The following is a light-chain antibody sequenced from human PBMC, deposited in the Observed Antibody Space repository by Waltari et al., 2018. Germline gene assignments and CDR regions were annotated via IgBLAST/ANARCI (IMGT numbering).Light chain of an antibody. Sequence: QSVLTQPPSASGTPGQRVTIFCSGRSSNIGSNSVNWYQQLPGPAHKLLMYGNDCLPSGVPDRFSGSKSGTSASLVISGLQSEDDADYYCEAWDDSLNVPVFGGGTKLTVL. V-gene: IGLV1-44*01. CDR2: GND. J-gene: IGLJ2*01. CDR1: SSNIGSNS. CDR3: EAWDDSLNVPV.